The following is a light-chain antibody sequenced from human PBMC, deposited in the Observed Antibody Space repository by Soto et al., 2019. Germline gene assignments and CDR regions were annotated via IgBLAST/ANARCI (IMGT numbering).Light chain of an antibody. CDR3: QQYDNLLLYT. V-gene: IGKV1-33*01. CDR2: DAS. Sequence: DIQMTQSPSSLSASVGDRVTITCQASQDISNYLNWYQQKPGKAPKLLIYDASNLETGVPSRFSGRGSGTDFTFTICSLQPEDIATYYCQQYDNLLLYTFGQGNKLEIK. J-gene: IGKJ2*01. CDR1: QDISNY.